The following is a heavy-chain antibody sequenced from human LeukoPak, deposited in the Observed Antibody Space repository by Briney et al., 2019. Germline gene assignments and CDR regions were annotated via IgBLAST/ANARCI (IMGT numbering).Heavy chain of an antibody. J-gene: IGHJ6*03. CDR2: ISSSSSTL. Sequence: GGSLRLSCAASGFTFSSYSMNWVRQAPGKGLEWVSYISSSSSTLYYADSVKGRFTISRDNAKNSLYLQMNSLRAEDTAVYYCARGGWFGELVRRFGYYYYYMDVWGKGTTVTVSS. V-gene: IGHV3-48*01. CDR1: GFTFSSYS. D-gene: IGHD3-10*01. CDR3: ARGGWFGELVRRFGYYYYYMDV.